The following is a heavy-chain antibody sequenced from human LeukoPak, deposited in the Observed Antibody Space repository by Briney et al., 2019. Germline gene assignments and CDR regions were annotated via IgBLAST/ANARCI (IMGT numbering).Heavy chain of an antibody. CDR3: ARENADYYDSSGYYFNWFDP. CDR1: GYTFTSYG. Sequence: GASVKVSCKASGYTFTSYGISWVRQAPGQGLGWMGWISAYNGNTNYAQKLQGRVTMTTDTSTSTAYMELRSLRSDDTAVYYCARENADYYDSSGYYFNWFDPWGQGTLVTVSS. V-gene: IGHV1-18*01. D-gene: IGHD3-22*01. J-gene: IGHJ5*02. CDR2: ISAYNGNT.